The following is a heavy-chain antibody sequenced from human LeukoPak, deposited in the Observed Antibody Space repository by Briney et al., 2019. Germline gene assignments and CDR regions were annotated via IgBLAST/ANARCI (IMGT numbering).Heavy chain of an antibody. CDR2: INQDGSEK. D-gene: IGHD4-17*01. CDR3: ARDKSYGDSEDY. V-gene: IGHV3-7*05. J-gene: IGHJ4*02. CDR1: GFTLRTYW. Sequence: GSLRLSCAASGFTLRTYWMSWVRQAPGKGLEWVANINQDGSEKYYVDSVKGRFAVSRDNAKNSLYLQMNSLRAEDTAVYYCARDKSYGDSEDYWGQGTLVTVSS.